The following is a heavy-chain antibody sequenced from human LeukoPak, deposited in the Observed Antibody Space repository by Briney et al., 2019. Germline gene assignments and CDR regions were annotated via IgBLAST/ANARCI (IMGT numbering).Heavy chain of an antibody. CDR1: GFTFDDYA. CDR2: ISWNSGSI. D-gene: IGHD2-15*01. J-gene: IGHJ4*02. Sequence: GGSLRLSCAASGFTFDDYAMHWVRQAPGKGLEWVSGISWNSGSIGYADSVKGRFTISRDNSKNTLYLQMNSLRAEDTAVYYCAKEAVYCSGGSCYLYYFDYWGQGTLVTVSS. V-gene: IGHV3-9*01. CDR3: AKEAVYCSGGSCYLYYFDY.